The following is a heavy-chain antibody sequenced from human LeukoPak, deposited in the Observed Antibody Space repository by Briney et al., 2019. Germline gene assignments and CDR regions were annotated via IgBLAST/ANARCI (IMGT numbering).Heavy chain of an antibody. CDR3: ARSAQCDY. J-gene: IGHJ4*02. CDR2: INPASGDT. V-gene: IGHV1-2*02. Sequence: ASVKVSCKASGYTLTNYYIHWVRQAPGQGLEWMGWINPASGDTNYAKRFLGRVTMTWDTSINTAYTELNRLKSNDTAVYYCARSAQCDYWGQGTLLTVSS. CDR1: GYTLTNYY.